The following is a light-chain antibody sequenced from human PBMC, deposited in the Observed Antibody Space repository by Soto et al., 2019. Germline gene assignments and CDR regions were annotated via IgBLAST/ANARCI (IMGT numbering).Light chain of an antibody. V-gene: IGLV1-47*02. CDR3: AAWDDSLSGYVV. J-gene: IGLJ2*01. CDR1: SSNLGSNY. CDR2: SNN. Sequence: QSVLTQPPSASGTPGQRVTISCSGSSSNLGSNYVYWYQQLPGTAPKLLIYSNNQRPSGVPDRFSGSKSGTSASLAISGLRSEDEADYYCAAWDDSLSGYVVFGGGTKLTVL.